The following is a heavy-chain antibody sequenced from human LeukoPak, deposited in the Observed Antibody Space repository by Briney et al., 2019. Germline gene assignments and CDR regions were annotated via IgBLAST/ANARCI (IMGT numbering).Heavy chain of an antibody. J-gene: IGHJ5*02. Sequence: PGGSLRLSCAASGFTFSIYAMNWVRQAPGKGLEWVSSISSSSSYIYYADSVKGRFTISRDNAKNSLYLQMNSLRAEDTAVYYCARGLSSTTSYRFDPWGQGTLVTVSS. CDR1: GFTFSIYA. V-gene: IGHV3-21*01. CDR2: ISSSSSYI. CDR3: ARGLSSTTSYRFDP. D-gene: IGHD2-2*01.